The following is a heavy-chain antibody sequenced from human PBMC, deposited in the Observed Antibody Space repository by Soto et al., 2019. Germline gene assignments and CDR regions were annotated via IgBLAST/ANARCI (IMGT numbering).Heavy chain of an antibody. J-gene: IGHJ4*02. CDR2: IKQDGSEK. CDR3: ARASSSTSGAIDY. CDR1: AFTFGNYW. Sequence: EVQLVESGGGLVQPGGSLRLSCAASAFTFGNYWMSWVRQAPGKGLECVAKIKQDGSEKYYVETVKGRFTISRDNAKNSVYLQMNSLTVEDTAMYYCARASSSTSGAIDYWGQGTLVTVSS. V-gene: IGHV3-7*04. D-gene: IGHD2-2*01.